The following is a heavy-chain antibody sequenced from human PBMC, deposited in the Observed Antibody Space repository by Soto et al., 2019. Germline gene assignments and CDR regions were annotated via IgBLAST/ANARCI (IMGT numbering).Heavy chain of an antibody. CDR2: INHSGST. V-gene: IGHV4-34*01. J-gene: IGHJ6*02. Sequence: QVQLQQWGAGLLKPSETLSLTCAVYGGSFSGYYWSWIRQPPGKGLEWIGEINHSGSTNYNPSLKSRVTISVDTSKNQFSLKLSSVTAADTAVYYCAIHDDSSGYYYYYYGMDVWGQGTTVTVSS. CDR3: AIHDDSSGYYYYYYGMDV. CDR1: GGSFSGYY. D-gene: IGHD3-22*01.